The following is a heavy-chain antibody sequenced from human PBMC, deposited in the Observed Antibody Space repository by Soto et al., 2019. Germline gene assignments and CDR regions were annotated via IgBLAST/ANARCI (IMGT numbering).Heavy chain of an antibody. J-gene: IGHJ5*02. CDR2: FIPSFPAP. CDR3: ATGEVVPSFPNWLDT. Sequence: VQFVQSGAELKKPGSSVRVSCRASGGTIKTYTLSWVRQAPGQGLEWMGAFIPSFPAPNFAQRFKGRLTLTADGSTSPGFMELSGLRLEDTALYFCATGEVVPSFPNWLDTWGQGTHVIVSS. V-gene: IGHV1-69*12. D-gene: IGHD2-21*01. CDR1: GGTIKTYT.